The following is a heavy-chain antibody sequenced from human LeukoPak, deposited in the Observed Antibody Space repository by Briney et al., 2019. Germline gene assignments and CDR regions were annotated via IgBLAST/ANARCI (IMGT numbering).Heavy chain of an antibody. D-gene: IGHD3-22*01. CDR3: AKDGDSSGYYPPDC. CDR2: ISASGGNT. Sequence: GGSLRLSCAASGFTFSSYAMSWVRQAPGRGLEWVSSISASGGNTYYADSVKGRFTISRDYSESTLYLQMNSLRAEDTAIYYCAKDGDSSGYYPPDCWGQGTLVTVSS. J-gene: IGHJ4*02. CDR1: GFTFSSYA. V-gene: IGHV3-23*01.